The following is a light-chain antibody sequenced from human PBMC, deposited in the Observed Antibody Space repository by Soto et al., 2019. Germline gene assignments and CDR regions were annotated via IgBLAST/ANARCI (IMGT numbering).Light chain of an antibody. CDR1: SSNIGRNT. J-gene: IGLJ2*01. V-gene: IGLV1-44*01. Sequence: QSVLTQPPSASGTPGQRVTISCSGSSSNIGRNTVNWYQQLPGTAPKLLIHSNNQRPSGVPDRFSGSKSGTSASLAISGLQSEDEAHYYCAAWDDSLSGHVVFGGGTKLTVL. CDR3: AAWDDSLSGHVV. CDR2: SNN.